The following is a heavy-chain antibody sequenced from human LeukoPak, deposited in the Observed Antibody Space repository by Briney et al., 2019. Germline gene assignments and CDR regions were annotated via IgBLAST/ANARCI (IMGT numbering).Heavy chain of an antibody. D-gene: IGHD1-26*01. CDR1: GFTFSSYW. CDR3: ARDKRVGATILDY. CDR2: IKQDGSEI. Sequence: GGSLRLSCAVSGFTFSSYWMSWVRQAPGKGLEWVANIKQDGSEIYYVDSVKGRFTISRDNAKSSLSLQMNSLTAEDTAVYYCARDKRVGATILDYWGQGTLVTVSS. V-gene: IGHV3-7*01. J-gene: IGHJ4*02.